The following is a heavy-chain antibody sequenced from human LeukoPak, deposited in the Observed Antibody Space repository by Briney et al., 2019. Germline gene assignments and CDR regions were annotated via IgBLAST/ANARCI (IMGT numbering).Heavy chain of an antibody. CDR3: SRNPEDYYYYYMDV. V-gene: IGHV3-74*01. J-gene: IGHJ6*03. CDR1: GFTFSSYW. Sequence: GGSLRLSCAASGFTFSSYWMHWVRQAPGKGLVWVSRINSDGSSTSYADSVKGRFTISRDNAKNTLYLQMNSLRAEDTAVYYCSRNPEDYYYYYMDVWGKGTTVTVSS. CDR2: INSDGSST.